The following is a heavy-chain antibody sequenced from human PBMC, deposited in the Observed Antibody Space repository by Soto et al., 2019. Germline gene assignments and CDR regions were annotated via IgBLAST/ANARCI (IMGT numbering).Heavy chain of an antibody. CDR2: ISHSGST. CDR3: ARGYFGRTRSGYVD. V-gene: IGHV4-34*01. Sequence: SATMSRTCSFPGWSFSGYFWSWLRQPPGKGLEWIAEISHSGSTNYNPSLKSRVIILIDTPKNHLSLKLTFVTAADTAVYYCARGYFGRTRSGYVDWGQGTPVTVSS. D-gene: IGHD6-25*01. CDR1: GWSFSGYF. J-gene: IGHJ4*02.